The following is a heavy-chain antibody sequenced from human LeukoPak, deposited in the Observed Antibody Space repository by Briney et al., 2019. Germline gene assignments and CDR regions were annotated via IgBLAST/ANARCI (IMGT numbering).Heavy chain of an antibody. CDR3: ARGDPNVDTAMVCDY. V-gene: IGHV3-21*01. CDR2: ISSSSSYI. CDR1: GFTFSSYS. J-gene: IGHJ4*02. D-gene: IGHD5-18*01. Sequence: GGSLRLSCAASGFTFSSYSMNWVRQAPGKGLGWVSSISSSSSYIYYADSVKGRFTISRDNAKNSLYLQMNSLRAEDTAVYYCARGDPNVDTAMVCDYWGQGTLVTVSS.